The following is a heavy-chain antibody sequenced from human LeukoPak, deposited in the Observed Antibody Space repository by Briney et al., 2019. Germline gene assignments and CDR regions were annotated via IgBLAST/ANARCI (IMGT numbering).Heavy chain of an antibody. D-gene: IGHD4-17*01. CDR2: MYSVGST. V-gene: IGHV3-53*04. CDR3: ARGGGDYNPFDY. Sequence: GGSLRRSCVVSGFTFSSYAMGWVRQAPGKGLEWVSVMYSVGSTYYADSVKGRFTISRHNSKNTLYLEINSLRPDDTAVYYCARGGGDYNPFDYWGQGTLVTVSS. J-gene: IGHJ4*02. CDR1: GFTFSSYA.